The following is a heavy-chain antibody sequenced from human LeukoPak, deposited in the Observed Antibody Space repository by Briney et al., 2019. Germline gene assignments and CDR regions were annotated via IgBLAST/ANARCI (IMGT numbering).Heavy chain of an antibody. D-gene: IGHD3-22*01. Sequence: GGSLRLSCAAYGFTFSNYDMTWVRQAPGKGLEWVSEISESGGSTYNADSVKGRLTISRDNSKNTLYLQMDSLRAEDTAVYYCAKVGIRISLIVVVFTTADDWYFDLWGRGTLVTVSS. J-gene: IGHJ2*01. CDR2: ISESGGST. V-gene: IGHV3-23*01. CDR1: GFTFSNYD. CDR3: AKVGIRISLIVVVFTTADDWYFDL.